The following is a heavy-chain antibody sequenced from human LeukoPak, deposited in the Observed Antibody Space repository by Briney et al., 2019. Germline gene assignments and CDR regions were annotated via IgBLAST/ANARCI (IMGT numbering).Heavy chain of an antibody. D-gene: IGHD2-2*01. V-gene: IGHV4-38-2*02. J-gene: IGHJ4*02. Sequence: SETLSLTCTVSGYSISSGYYWGWIRQPPGKGLEWIGSIYHSGSTYYNPSLKSRVTISVDTSKNQFSLKLSSVTAADTAVYYCARLGGGGIVVVPAAPTFDYWGQGTLVTVSS. CDR1: GYSISSGYY. CDR2: IYHSGST. CDR3: ARLGGGGIVVVPAAPTFDY.